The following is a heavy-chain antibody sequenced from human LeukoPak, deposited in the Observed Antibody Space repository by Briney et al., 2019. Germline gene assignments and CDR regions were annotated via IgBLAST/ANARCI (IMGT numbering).Heavy chain of an antibody. V-gene: IGHV3-30-3*01. J-gene: IGHJ6*02. CDR3: ARGIAVAGTAYYYYYGMDV. D-gene: IGHD6-19*01. CDR2: ISYDGSNK. CDR1: GFTFSSYA. Sequence: GRSLRLSCAASGFTFSSYAMHWVRQAPGKGLEWVAVISYDGSNKYYADSVKGRFTISRDNSKNTLYLQMNSLRAEDTAVYYCARGIAVAGTAYYYYYGMDVWDQGTTVTVSS.